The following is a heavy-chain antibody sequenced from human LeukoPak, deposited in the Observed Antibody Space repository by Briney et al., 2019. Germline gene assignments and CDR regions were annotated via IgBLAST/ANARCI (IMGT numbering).Heavy chain of an antibody. J-gene: IGHJ3*02. CDR1: GFTFSSYD. CDR3: ARAQPRYDAFDI. Sequence: GGSLRLSCAASGFTFSSYDMHWVRQATGKGLEWVSAIGTAGDTYYPGSVKGRFTISRENAKNSLYLQMNSLRAGDTAVYYCARAQPRYDAFDIWGQGTMVTVSS. V-gene: IGHV3-13*01. CDR2: IGTAGDT.